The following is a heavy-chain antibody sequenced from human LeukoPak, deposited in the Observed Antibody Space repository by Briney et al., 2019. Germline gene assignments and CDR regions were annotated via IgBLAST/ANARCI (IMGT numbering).Heavy chain of an antibody. J-gene: IGHJ4*02. CDR3: AARGPYSSLGDY. V-gene: IGHV1-2*02. CDR1: GYTFTGFY. Sequence: ASLKVSCKASGYTFTGFYIHWVRQAPGQGLEWMGWINPNSGDTDYAQNLQGRVTMTRDTSISTAYMELSSLRSEDTAVYYCAARGPYSSLGDYWGQGTLVTVSS. CDR2: INPNSGDT. D-gene: IGHD6-19*01.